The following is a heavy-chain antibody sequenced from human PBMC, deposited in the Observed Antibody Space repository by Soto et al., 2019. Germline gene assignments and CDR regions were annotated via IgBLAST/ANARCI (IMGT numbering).Heavy chain of an antibody. CDR1: GGTFGSHG. CDR2: FIAMLGTP. D-gene: IGHD5-18*01. J-gene: IGHJ4*02. CDR3: ARGAMAKFDY. Sequence: GASVKVSCKASGGTFGSHGVAWVRQAPGQGLEWMGGFIAMLGTPTYAKKVQGRATITADESLTSSYLELRSLRSEDTAVYFCARGAMAKFDYRGQGTVVTVSS. V-gene: IGHV1-69*13.